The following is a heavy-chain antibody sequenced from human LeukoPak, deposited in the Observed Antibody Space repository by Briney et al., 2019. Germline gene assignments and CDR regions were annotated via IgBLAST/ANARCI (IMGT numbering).Heavy chain of an antibody. D-gene: IGHD6-13*01. CDR2: IYYSGSA. V-gene: IGHV4-59*01. CDR3: ARLGYSSSWYVFDY. CDR1: GGSISGYY. Sequence: PSETLSLTCAVSGGSISGYYWSWIRQPPGKGLEWIGCIYYSGSAIYNPSLKSRVTISVDTSKSQFSLNLSSVTAADTAVYYCARLGYSSSWYVFDYWGQGTLVTVSS. J-gene: IGHJ4*02.